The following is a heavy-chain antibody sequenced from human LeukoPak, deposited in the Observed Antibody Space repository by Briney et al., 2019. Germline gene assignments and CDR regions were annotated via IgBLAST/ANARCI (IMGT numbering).Heavy chain of an antibody. Sequence: ASVKVSCEASGYTFTGYYMHWVRQAPGQGLEWMGWINPNSGGTKYAQKFQGRVTMTRDTSISTAYMELSRLRSDDTAVYYCARGGVAGTIDYWGQGTLVTVSS. CDR2: INPNSGGT. CDR1: GYTFTGYY. D-gene: IGHD6-19*01. CDR3: ARGGVAGTIDY. V-gene: IGHV1-2*02. J-gene: IGHJ4*02.